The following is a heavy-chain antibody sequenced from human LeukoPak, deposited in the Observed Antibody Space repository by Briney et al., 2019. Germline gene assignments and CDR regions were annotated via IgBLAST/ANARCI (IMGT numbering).Heavy chain of an antibody. J-gene: IGHJ4*02. CDR2: IWFDGSNQ. CDR3: ARGLGYSYGYGIDY. CDR1: GFIFSSYA. Sequence: PGGSLRLSCAASGFIFSSYAMHWVRRAPGKGPEWVAIIWFDGSNQYYAESVEGRFTVSRDNSKNTLYLQMNSLRAEDTAVYSCARGLGYSYGYGIDYWGQGTLVTVSS. D-gene: IGHD5-18*01. V-gene: IGHV3-33*01.